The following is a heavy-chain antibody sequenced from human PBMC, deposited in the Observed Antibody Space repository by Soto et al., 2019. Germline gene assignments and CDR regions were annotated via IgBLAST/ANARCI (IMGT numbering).Heavy chain of an antibody. Sequence: SETLSLTCTVSGGFMTNYYWNWIRQTPGKAPEWIAYIYYNGITNYNPSLKSRVTISVDTPKNQFSLKLNSVTAADTAMYYCARGRGGYYFYDYWGQGALVTV. V-gene: IGHV4-59*01. CDR3: ARGRGGYYFYDY. CDR1: GGFMTNYY. CDR2: IYYNGIT. J-gene: IGHJ4*02. D-gene: IGHD1-26*01.